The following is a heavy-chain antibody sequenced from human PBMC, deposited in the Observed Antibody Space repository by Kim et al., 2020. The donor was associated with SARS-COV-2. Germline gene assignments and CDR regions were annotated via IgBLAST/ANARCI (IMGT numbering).Heavy chain of an antibody. Sequence: YEDHVKGPFNIARDNGKNTRDLQMNSMRAEDTAVYYCARGSGNFGDFDYWGQGTLVTVSS. V-gene: IGHV3-74*01. D-gene: IGHD3-10*01. CDR3: ARGSGNFGDFDY. J-gene: IGHJ4*02.